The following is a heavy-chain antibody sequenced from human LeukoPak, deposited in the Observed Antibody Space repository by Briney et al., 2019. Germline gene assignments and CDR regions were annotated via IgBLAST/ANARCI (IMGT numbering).Heavy chain of an antibody. V-gene: IGHV3-7*01. J-gene: IGHJ6*04. Sequence: GGSLRLSCATSGFTFWNYRMNWVRQAPGKGLEWVANINEDGGGKYYVESVKGRFTISRDNARNSVHLELSNLRAEDTAVYYCATRRCSIAACRASSYRCFDFWGKGTTVIVSS. CDR1: GFTFWNYR. CDR2: INEDGGGK. D-gene: IGHD2-2*01. CDR3: ATRRCSIAACRASSYRCFDF.